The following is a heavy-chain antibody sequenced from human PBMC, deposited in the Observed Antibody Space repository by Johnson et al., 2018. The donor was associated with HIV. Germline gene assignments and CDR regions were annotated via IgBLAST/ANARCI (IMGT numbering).Heavy chain of an antibody. CDR2: IKEDGSEK. V-gene: IGHV3-7*01. CDR1: GFTFSNYW. J-gene: IGHJ3*02. D-gene: IGHD3-10*01. CDR3: ARDAVTVVRGVIYGWVVFDI. Sequence: EVQLVESGGGLVQPGGSLRLSCAASGFTFSNYWMSWVRQAPGKGLEWVVNIKEDGSEKYYVDSVKGRFTISRDNAKNSLYLQMNSLRAEDTAVYFCARDAVTVVRGVIYGWVVFDIWGQGTMVTVSS.